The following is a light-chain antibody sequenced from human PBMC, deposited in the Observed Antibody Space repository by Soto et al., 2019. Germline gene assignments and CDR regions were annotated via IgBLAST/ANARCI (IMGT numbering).Light chain of an antibody. CDR1: SSDVGGYNY. V-gene: IGLV2-14*01. CDR3: SSYTSSSTLVYV. CDR2: EVS. Sequence: QSALTQPASVSGSPGQSITISCTGTSSDVGGYNYVSWYQQHPGKAPKLMIYEVSNRPSGVSNRFSGSKSGNTASLTISGLQAEDEAEDYCSSYTSSSTLVYVFGTGTKLTVL. J-gene: IGLJ1*01.